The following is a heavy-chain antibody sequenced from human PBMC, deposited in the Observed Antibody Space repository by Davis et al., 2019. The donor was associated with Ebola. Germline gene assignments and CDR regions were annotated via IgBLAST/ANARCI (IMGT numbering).Heavy chain of an antibody. CDR2: IRNKAYGGTT. J-gene: IGHJ4*02. CDR3: ARESGGGIDY. CDR1: GFNFGEYA. D-gene: IGHD1-26*01. V-gene: IGHV3-49*04. Sequence: GGSLRLSCTASGFNFGEYALTWVRQTPRKGLEWVGFIRNKAYGGTTEYAASVKGRFTISRDDSGNIAYLQMNSLKIEDTAVYYCARESGGGIDYWGQGTLVTVS.